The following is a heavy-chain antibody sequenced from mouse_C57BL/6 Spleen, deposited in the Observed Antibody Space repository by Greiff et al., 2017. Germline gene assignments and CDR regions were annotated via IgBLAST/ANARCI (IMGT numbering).Heavy chain of an antibody. D-gene: IGHD1-1*01. V-gene: IGHV2-2*01. CDR1: GFSLTSYG. J-gene: IGHJ4*01. CDR2: IWSGGST. CDR3: ATSITTVVDAMDY. Sequence: VQVVESGPGLVQPSQSLSITCTVSGFSLTSYGVHWVRQSPGKGLEWLGVIWSGGSTDYNAAFISRLSISKDNSKSQVFFKMNSLQADDTAIYYCATSITTVVDAMDYWGQGTSVTVSS.